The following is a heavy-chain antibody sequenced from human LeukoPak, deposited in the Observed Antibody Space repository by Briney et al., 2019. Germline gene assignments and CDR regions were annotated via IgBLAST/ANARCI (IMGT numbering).Heavy chain of an antibody. CDR3: ARGPPNWGMVGY. Sequence: ASVKVSCKASGYTFTSYAMHWVRQAPGQRLEWMGWINAGNGNTKYSQKFQGRVTITRDTSISTAYMELSSLTFEDTAVYYCARGPPNWGMVGYWGQGTLVTVSS. V-gene: IGHV1-3*01. J-gene: IGHJ4*02. CDR1: GYTFTSYA. D-gene: IGHD7-27*01. CDR2: INAGNGNT.